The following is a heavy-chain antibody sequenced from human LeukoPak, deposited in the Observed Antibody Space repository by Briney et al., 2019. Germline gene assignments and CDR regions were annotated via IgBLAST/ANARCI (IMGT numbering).Heavy chain of an antibody. J-gene: IGHJ5*02. CDR1: GFTFSTYG. CDR3: ARSDVDMAA. D-gene: IGHD5-12*01. V-gene: IGHV3-30*03. CDR2: ISNDGSDK. Sequence: PGGSLRLSCAASGFTFSTYGMHWVRQAPGKGPEWVAVISNDGSDKLYTDSVKGRFTISRDNSKNTLYLQMNSLRAEDTAVYYCARSDVDMAAWGQGTLVTVSS.